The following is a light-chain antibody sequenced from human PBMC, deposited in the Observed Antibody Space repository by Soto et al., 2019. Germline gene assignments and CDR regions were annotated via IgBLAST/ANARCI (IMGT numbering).Light chain of an antibody. Sequence: QMTQSPSTLSASVGDRVTITCRASQSISVWLAWYQQKAGKAPNLLIYKASRLESGVPSRFSGSGSETEFTLTISGLQPGDSATYYCQQYNSYSPTFGQGTKVDIK. CDR2: KAS. J-gene: IGKJ1*01. V-gene: IGKV1-5*03. CDR3: QQYNSYSPT. CDR1: QSISVW.